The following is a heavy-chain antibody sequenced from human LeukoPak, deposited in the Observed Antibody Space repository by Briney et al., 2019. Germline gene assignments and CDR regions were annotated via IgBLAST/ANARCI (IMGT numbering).Heavy chain of an antibody. D-gene: IGHD5/OR15-5a*01. Sequence: SVKVSCKASGGTFSSYAISWVRQAPGQGLEWMGRIIPILGIANYAQKFQGRVTITADKSTSTAYMELSSLRSEDTAVYYCARVSTIHRGPFDYWGQGTLVTVSS. CDR2: IIPILGIA. CDR1: GGTFSSYA. V-gene: IGHV1-69*04. CDR3: ARVSTIHRGPFDY. J-gene: IGHJ4*02.